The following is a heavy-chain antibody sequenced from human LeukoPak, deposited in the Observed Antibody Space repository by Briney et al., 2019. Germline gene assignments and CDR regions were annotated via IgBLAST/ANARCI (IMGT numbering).Heavy chain of an antibody. D-gene: IGHD5-24*01. CDR1: GFTFSSYS. CDR2: ISRSSNYI. V-gene: IGHV3-21*01. CDR3: ARGENNYGYYYFDY. Sequence: KAGGSLRFSGAASGFTFSSYSMNWVRQAPGKGLEWVSSISRSSNYIYYADSVKGRFTISRDNAKNSLYLQINSLRAEDTSVYYCARGENNYGYYYFDYWGQGTLVTVSS. J-gene: IGHJ4*02.